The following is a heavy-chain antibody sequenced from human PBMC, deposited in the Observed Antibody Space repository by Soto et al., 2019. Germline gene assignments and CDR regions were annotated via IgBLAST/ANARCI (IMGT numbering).Heavy chain of an antibody. D-gene: IGHD6-19*01. CDR1: GFTFSSYA. CDR3: ARDRAVAGLSYYYGMDV. V-gene: IGHV3-30-3*01. CDR2: ISYDGSNK. J-gene: IGHJ6*02. Sequence: GGSLRLSCAASGFTFSSYAMHWVRQAPGKGLEWVAVISYDGSNKYYADSVKGRFTISRDNSKNTLYLQMNSLRAEDTAVYYCARDRAVAGLSYYYGMDVWGQGTTVTVSS.